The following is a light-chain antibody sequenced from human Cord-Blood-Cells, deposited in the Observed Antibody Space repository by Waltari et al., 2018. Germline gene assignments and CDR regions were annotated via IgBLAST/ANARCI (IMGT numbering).Light chain of an antibody. Sequence: SYELTQPPSVSVSPGQTASITCSGDKLGDKYACWYQDKPGQSTVLVIYQDSKRPSGIPELFSGSNSGNTATLAISGTQSMDEADYYCQAWDSSIYAVFGGGTQLTVL. CDR1: KLGDKY. V-gene: IGLV3-1*01. CDR2: QDS. CDR3: QAWDSSIYAV. J-gene: IGLJ7*01.